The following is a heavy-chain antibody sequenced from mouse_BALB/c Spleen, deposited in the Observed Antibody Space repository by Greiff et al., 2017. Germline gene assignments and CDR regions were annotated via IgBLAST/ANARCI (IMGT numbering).Heavy chain of an antibody. CDR1: GYTFTSYW. Sequence: VKLMESGAELAKPGASVKMSCKASGYTFTSYWMHWVKQRPGQGLEWIGYINPSTGYTEYNQKFKDKATLTADKSSSTAYMQLSSLTSEDSAVYYCARRPATPYWYFDVWGAGTTVTVSS. CDR2: INPSTGYT. V-gene: IGHV1-7*01. J-gene: IGHJ1*01. D-gene: IGHD1-2*01. CDR3: ARRPATPYWYFDV.